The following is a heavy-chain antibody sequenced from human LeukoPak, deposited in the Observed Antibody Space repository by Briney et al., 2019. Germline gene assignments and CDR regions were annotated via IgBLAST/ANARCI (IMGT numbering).Heavy chain of an antibody. D-gene: IGHD3-22*01. CDR1: GYSISSGYY. V-gene: IGHV4-38-2*02. CDR3: ARGRYYYDSSGYYYWYAFDI. CDR2: IYYSGST. Sequence: SETLSLTCTVSGYSISSGYYWGWIRQPPGKGLEWIGSIYYSGSTYYNPSLKSRVTISVDTSKNQFSLKLSSVTAADTAVYYCARGRYYYDSSGYYYWYAFDIWGQGTMVTVSS. J-gene: IGHJ3*02.